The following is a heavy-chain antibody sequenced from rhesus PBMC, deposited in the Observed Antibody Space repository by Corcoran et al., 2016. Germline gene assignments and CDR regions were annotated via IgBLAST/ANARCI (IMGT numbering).Heavy chain of an antibody. CDR1: GGSISGGYD. D-gene: IGHD6-25*01. V-gene: IGHV4-76*01. Sequence: QVQLQESGPGVVKPSETLSLTCAVSGGSISGGYDWSWIRQPPGKGLEWIGYIYGSSGSTNYNPSLNNRVTISKDASKNEFSLKLSSVTAADTAVYYCARDIAAALFDYWGQGVLVTVSS. CDR2: IYGSSGST. J-gene: IGHJ4*01. CDR3: ARDIAAALFDY.